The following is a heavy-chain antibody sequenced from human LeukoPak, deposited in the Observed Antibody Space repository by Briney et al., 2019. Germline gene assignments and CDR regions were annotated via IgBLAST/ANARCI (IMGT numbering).Heavy chain of an antibody. V-gene: IGHV3-23*01. D-gene: IGHD3-22*01. J-gene: IGHJ3*02. CDR2: ISGSGGST. Sequence: GGSLRLSCAASGFTFSSYAMSWVRQAPGKGLEWVSVISGSGGSTYYADSVKGRFTISRDNSKNTLYLQMNSLRAEDTAVYYCARSRSGYYYVDAFDIWGQGTMVTVSS. CDR1: GFTFSSYA. CDR3: ARSRSGYYYVDAFDI.